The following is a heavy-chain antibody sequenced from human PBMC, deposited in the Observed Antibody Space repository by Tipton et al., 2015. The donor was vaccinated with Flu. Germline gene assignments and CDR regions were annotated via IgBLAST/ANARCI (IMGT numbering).Heavy chain of an antibody. V-gene: IGHV4-39*01. J-gene: IGHJ2*01. CDR3: ARGPANYYDNSGYYPWYFDL. Sequence: TLSLTCTVSGVSIRATSYHWGWVRQPPGKGLEWIASLSYRGSTFFKSSLKSRVTLSVDTSKNQFSLKVTSVTAADTAVYYCARGPANYYDNSGYYPWYFDLWGRGTLVTVSS. CDR2: LSYRGST. D-gene: IGHD3-22*01. CDR1: GVSIRATSYH.